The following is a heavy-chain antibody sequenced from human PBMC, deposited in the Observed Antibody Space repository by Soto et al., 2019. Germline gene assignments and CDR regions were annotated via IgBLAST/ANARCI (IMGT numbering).Heavy chain of an antibody. D-gene: IGHD1-26*01. J-gene: IGHJ4*02. CDR2: VKSRSDGGTT. V-gene: IGHV3-15*01. CDR3: TTAAGGMWGADY. Sequence: VGTLILSCAASGFTFRYVWMSWVRQAPGKGLEWVGRVKSRSDGGTTDYAAPVKGRFTVSRDDSQSTLSLQMDSLKIEDSAVYFCTTAAGGMWGADYWGQGTPVTVSS. CDR1: GFTFRYVW.